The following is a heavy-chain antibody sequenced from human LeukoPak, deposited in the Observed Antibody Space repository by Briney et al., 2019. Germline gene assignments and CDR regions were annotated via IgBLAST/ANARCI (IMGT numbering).Heavy chain of an antibody. Sequence: GGSLRLSCAASGFTVSSNYMCWVRQAPGKGLEWVSAISGDGRTTYFADSVKGRFTSSRDNSKNTVHLQMDSLRAEDTAIYYCARWCEGCRPDIDSWGQGTLVTVSS. CDR1: GFTVSSNY. V-gene: IGHV3-23*01. CDR2: ISGDGRTT. J-gene: IGHJ4*02. D-gene: IGHD2-8*01. CDR3: ARWCEGCRPDIDS.